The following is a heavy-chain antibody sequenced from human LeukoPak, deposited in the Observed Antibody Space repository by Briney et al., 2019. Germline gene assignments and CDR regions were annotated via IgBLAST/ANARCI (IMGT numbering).Heavy chain of an antibody. CDR1: GYTFIDYY. CDR3: ARDSGYYDYYYYMDV. Sequence: ASVKVSCKASGYTFIDYYVHWVRQAPGQGLEWMGWISPNSGGTNYAQKFQGRVTMTRDTSISTVYMELSRLRSEDTAVYYCARDSGYYDYYYYMDVWGKGTTVTVSS. D-gene: IGHD3-22*01. V-gene: IGHV1-2*02. CDR2: ISPNSGGT. J-gene: IGHJ6*03.